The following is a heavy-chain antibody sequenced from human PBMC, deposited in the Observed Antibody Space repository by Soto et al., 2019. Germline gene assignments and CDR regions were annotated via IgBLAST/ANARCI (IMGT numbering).Heavy chain of an antibody. Sequence: QVQLVQSGAEVKKPGSSVKVSCKASGGTFSSYAISWVRQAPGQGLEWMGGIIPISGTANYAQKFPGRVTITGDESTSTAYMELSSLRSEYTAVYYCARSQGSSTSLEIYYYYYYGMDVWGQGTTVTVSS. CDR1: GGTFSSYA. CDR2: IIPISGTA. D-gene: IGHD2-2*01. V-gene: IGHV1-69*01. J-gene: IGHJ6*02. CDR3: ARSQGSSTSLEIYYYYYYGMDV.